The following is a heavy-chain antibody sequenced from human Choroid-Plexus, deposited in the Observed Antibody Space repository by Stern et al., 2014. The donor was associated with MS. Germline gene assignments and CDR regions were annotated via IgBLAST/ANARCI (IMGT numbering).Heavy chain of an antibody. V-gene: IGHV3-30*18. CDR3: AKDRQWSTYFFDY. J-gene: IGHJ4*02. CDR1: GFTFRNFG. D-gene: IGHD2-15*01. Sequence: VQLVESGGGVAQPGRPLILSCAASGFTFRNFGMHWVRQAPGQGLEWVALLSYDGSDKYYADSVKGRFTIFRDNSKNTLYMHMNSLRAEDTAVYYCAKDRQWSTYFFDYWGQGSLVTVSS. CDR2: LSYDGSDK.